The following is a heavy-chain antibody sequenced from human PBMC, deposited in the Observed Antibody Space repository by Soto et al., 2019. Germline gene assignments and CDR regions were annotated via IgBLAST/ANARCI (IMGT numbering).Heavy chain of an antibody. J-gene: IGHJ6*02. V-gene: IGHV5-51*01. CDR1: GYSFTSYW. Sequence: LTISCKGSGYSFTSYWIGWVRQMPGKGLEWMGIIYPGDSDTRYSPSFQGQVTISADKPISTAYLQWSSLKASDTAMYYCARHSGYDLKLYYYGMDVWGQGTTVTVSS. D-gene: IGHD5-12*01. CDR2: IYPGDSDT. CDR3: ARHSGYDLKLYYYGMDV.